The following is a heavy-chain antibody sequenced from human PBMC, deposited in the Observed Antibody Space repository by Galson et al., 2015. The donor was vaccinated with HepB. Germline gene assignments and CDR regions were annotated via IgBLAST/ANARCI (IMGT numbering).Heavy chain of an antibody. CDR1: GYTLTELS. V-gene: IGHV1-24*01. Sequence: SVKVSCKVSGYTLTELSMHWVRQAPGKGLEWMGGFDPEDGETIYAQKFQGRVTMTEDTSTDTAYMELSSLRSEDTAVYYCATVESANDAFDIWGQGTMVTVSS. D-gene: IGHD2-15*01. CDR3: ATVESANDAFDI. CDR2: FDPEDGET. J-gene: IGHJ3*02.